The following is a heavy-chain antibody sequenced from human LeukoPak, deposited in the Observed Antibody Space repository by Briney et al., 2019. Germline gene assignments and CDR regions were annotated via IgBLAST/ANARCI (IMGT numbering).Heavy chain of an antibody. CDR2: ISSNGGST. CDR3: VKDPSSSWISKGY. D-gene: IGHD6-13*01. CDR1: GFTFSSYA. Sequence: GGSLRLSCSASGFTFSSYAMHWVRQAPGKGLEYVSAISSNGGSTYYADSVKGRFTISRDNSKNTLYLQMSSLRAEDTAVYYCVKDPSSSWISKGYWGQGTLVTVSS. V-gene: IGHV3-64D*06. J-gene: IGHJ4*02.